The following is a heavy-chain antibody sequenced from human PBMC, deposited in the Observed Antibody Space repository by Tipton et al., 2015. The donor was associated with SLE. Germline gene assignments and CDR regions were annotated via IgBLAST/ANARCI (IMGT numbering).Heavy chain of an antibody. V-gene: IGHV3-30-3*01. J-gene: IGHJ6*02. D-gene: IGHD3-3*01. Sequence: SLRLSCAASGFTFSSYAMHWVRQAPGKGLEWVAVISYDGSNKYYADSVKGRFTISRDNSKKTLYLQMNSLRAEDTAVYYCAKDLPPNYDFWSGYYYYYGMDVWGQGTTVSVSS. CDR3: AKDLPPNYDFWSGYYYYYGMDV. CDR1: GFTFSSYA. CDR2: ISYDGSNK.